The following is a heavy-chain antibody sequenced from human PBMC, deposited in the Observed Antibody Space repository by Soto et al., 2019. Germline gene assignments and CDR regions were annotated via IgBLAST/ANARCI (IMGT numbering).Heavy chain of an antibody. J-gene: IGHJ6*02. CDR1: GYSFTSYW. V-gene: IGHV5-10-1*01. CDR2: IDPSDSYT. D-gene: IGHD2-2*01. CDR3: ARHPPHCSSTSCHYYYYYGMDV. Sequence: PGESLKISCNGSGYSFTSYWISWVRQMPGKGLECMGRIDPSDSYTNYSPSFQGHVTISADKSISTAYLQWSSLKASDTAMYYCARHPPHCSSTSCHYYYYYGMDVWGQGTTVTVSS.